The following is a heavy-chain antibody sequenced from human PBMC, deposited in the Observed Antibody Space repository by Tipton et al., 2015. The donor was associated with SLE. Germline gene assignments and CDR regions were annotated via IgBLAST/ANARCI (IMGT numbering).Heavy chain of an antibody. CDR2: IIPIFGTA. Sequence: QLVQSGAEVKKPGSSVKVSCKASGGTFSSYAISWVRQAPGQGLEWMGGIIPIFGTANYAQKFQGRVTITADKSTSTAYMELSSLRSEDTAVYYCARDLRSSSADGGGLLMDGWGKGTTVTVSS. V-gene: IGHV1-69*06. CDR1: GGTFSSYA. J-gene: IGHJ6*04. CDR3: ARDLRSSSADGGGLLMDG. D-gene: IGHD6-13*01.